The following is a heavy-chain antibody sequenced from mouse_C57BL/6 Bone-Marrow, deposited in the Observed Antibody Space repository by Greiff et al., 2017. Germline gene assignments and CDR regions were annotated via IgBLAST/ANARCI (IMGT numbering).Heavy chain of an antibody. D-gene: IGHD1-1*01. J-gene: IGHJ4*01. CDR2: IHPSDSDT. CDR3: AIFPLLRYPLYAMDY. CDR1: GYTFTSYW. Sequence: QVQLKQPGAELVKPGASVKVSCKASGYTFTSYWMHWVKQRPGQGLEWIGRIHPSDSDTNYNQKFKGKATLTVDKSSSTAYMQLSSLTSEDSAVYYCAIFPLLRYPLYAMDYWGQGTSVTVSS. V-gene: IGHV1-74*01.